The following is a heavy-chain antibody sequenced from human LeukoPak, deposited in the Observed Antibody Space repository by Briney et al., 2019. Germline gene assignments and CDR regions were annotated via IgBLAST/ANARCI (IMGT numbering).Heavy chain of an antibody. CDR1: GGTFHNYA. CDR2: IVPILGTA. J-gene: IGHJ4*02. V-gene: IGHV1-69*10. Sequence: GASVKVSCKASGGTFHNYAIIWVRQAPGQGLEWMGGIVPILGTANYAQKFQGRITITADKSTSTAYMELSSLRSEDTAVYYCARDLTFGDDYNSDYWGQGTLVTISS. D-gene: IGHD5-24*01. CDR3: ARDLTFGDDYNSDY.